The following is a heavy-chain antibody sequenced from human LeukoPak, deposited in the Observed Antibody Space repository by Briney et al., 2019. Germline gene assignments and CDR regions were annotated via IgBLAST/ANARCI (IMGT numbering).Heavy chain of an antibody. D-gene: IGHD2-21*02. J-gene: IGHJ1*01. CDR2: ISYDGSNK. CDR1: ESSFSTYG. V-gene: IGHV3-33*05. Sequence: GGSLRLSCEASESSFSTYGMHWVRQAPGKGLEWVAVISYDGSNKYYADSVKGRFTISRDNSKNTLYLQMNSLRAEDTAVYYCAKDPYCDGDCYPGNFQHWGQGTLVTVSS. CDR3: AKDPYCDGDCYPGNFQH.